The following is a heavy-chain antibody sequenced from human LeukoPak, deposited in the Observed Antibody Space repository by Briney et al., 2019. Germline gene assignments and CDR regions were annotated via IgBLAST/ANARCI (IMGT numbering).Heavy chain of an antibody. CDR2: MNPNSGNA. J-gene: IGHJ5*02. D-gene: IGHD3-16*01. CDR3: ARGRILWNWFDP. CDR1: GYTFSRYD. V-gene: IGHV1-8*03. Sequence: WASVKVSCKASGYTFSRYDINWVRQATGQGLEWMGWMNPNSGNAGYAQKFQGRVTIIRNTSISTAYMELSSLTSEDTAVYYCARGRILWNWFDPWGQGTLVTVSS.